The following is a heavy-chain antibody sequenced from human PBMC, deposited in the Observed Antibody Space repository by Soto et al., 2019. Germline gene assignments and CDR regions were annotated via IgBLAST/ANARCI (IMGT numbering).Heavy chain of an antibody. CDR2: IYYSGST. Sequence: SPTLSLTCTVSGGSISSYYWSWIRQPPGKGLEWIGYIYYSGSTNYNPSLKSRVTISVDTSKNQFSLKLSSVTAADTAVYYCARRRQLVIGADYYYYMDVWGKGTTVTVSS. D-gene: IGHD6-13*01. CDR3: ARRRQLVIGADYYYYMDV. CDR1: GGSISSYY. J-gene: IGHJ6*03. V-gene: IGHV4-59*08.